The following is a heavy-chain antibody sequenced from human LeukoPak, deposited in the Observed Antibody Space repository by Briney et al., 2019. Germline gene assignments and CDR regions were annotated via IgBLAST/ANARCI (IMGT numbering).Heavy chain of an antibody. CDR2: IIPIFGTA. D-gene: IGHD3-3*01. J-gene: IGHJ6*03. Sequence: SSVKVSCKASGGTFSSYAISWVRQAPGQGLEWMGGIIPIFGTANYAQKFQGRVTTTADESTSTAYMELSSLRSEDTAVYYCARASGTHYELWSGSYYMDVWGKGTTVTVSS. CDR1: GGTFSSYA. CDR3: ARASGTHYELWSGSYYMDV. V-gene: IGHV1-69*13.